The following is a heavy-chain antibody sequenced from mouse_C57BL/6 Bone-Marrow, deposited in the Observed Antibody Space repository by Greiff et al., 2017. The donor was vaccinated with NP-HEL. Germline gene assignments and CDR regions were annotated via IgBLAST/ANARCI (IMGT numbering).Heavy chain of an antibody. V-gene: IGHV1-81*01. CDR3: ARKVWLRYYFDY. Sequence: QVQLKESGAELARPGASVKLSCKASGYTFTSYGISWVKQRTGQGLEWIGEIYPRSGNTYYNEKFKGKATLTADKSSSTAYMELRSLTSEDSAVYFCARKVWLRYYFDYWGQGTTLTDSS. D-gene: IGHD2-10*02. J-gene: IGHJ2*01. CDR2: IYPRSGNT. CDR1: GYTFTSYG.